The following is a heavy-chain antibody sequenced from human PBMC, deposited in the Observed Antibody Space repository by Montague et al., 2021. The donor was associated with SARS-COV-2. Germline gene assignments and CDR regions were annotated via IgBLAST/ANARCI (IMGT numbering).Heavy chain of an antibody. D-gene: IGHD3-16*01. Sequence: SETLSLTCTVSGGSIANSHKYWGWVRQPPGKGLEWLGSVLYTGTPYDXXXLTARVTISLDTSKNQFSLKMYSVTAADTATYFCVAGGDSAKAGAYWGQGTLVTVSS. V-gene: IGHV4-39*07. J-gene: IGHJ4*02. CDR1: GGSIANSHKY. CDR2: VLYTGTP. CDR3: VAGGDSAKAGAY.